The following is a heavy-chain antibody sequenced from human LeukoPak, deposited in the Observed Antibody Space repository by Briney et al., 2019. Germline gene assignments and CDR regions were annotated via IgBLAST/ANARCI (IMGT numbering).Heavy chain of an antibody. V-gene: IGHV4-39*01. J-gene: IGHJ4*02. CDR3: ARVPISTTARGYFDY. Sequence: PSETLSLTCTVSGGAISSSSYYWGWIRQPPGKGLEWIGSIFYSGSTYYNPSLKSRVTISVDTSKNQFSLKLSSVTAADTAVYYCARVPISTTARGYFDYWGQGTLVTVSS. CDR2: IFYSGST. D-gene: IGHD4-17*01. CDR1: GGAISSSSYY.